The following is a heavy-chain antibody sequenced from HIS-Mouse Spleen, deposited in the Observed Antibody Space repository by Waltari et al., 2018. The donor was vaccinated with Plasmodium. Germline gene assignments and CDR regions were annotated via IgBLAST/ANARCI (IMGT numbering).Heavy chain of an antibody. V-gene: IGHV3-30*18. Sequence: QVQLLASGGGVVQPGASLRLSFATSGFTLSSYSMHWVRQAPGQGLEWVAVISYDGSNKYYADSVKGRFTISRDNSTNTLYLQMNSLRAEDTAVYYCAKDRRSSSWYVDYWGQGTLVTVSS. D-gene: IGHD6-13*01. J-gene: IGHJ4*02. CDR2: ISYDGSNK. CDR1: GFTLSSYS. CDR3: AKDRRSSSWYVDY.